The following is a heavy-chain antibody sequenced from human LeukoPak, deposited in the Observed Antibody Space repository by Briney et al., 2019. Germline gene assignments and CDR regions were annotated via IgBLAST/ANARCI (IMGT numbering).Heavy chain of an antibody. CDR1: GYTFTSYG. J-gene: IGHJ4*02. D-gene: IGHD6-6*01. CDR3: ARDTIGSSISDY. V-gene: IGHV1-18*01. Sequence: ASVKVSCKASGYTFTSYGISWVRQAPGQGLEWMGWISAYNGNTNYAQKFQGRVTITADKSTSTAYMELSSLRSEDTAVYYCARDTIGSSISDYWGQGTLVTVSS. CDR2: ISAYNGNT.